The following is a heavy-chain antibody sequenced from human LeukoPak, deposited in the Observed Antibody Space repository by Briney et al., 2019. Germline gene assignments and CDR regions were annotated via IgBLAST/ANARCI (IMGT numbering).Heavy chain of an antibody. Sequence: GASVKVSCKASGYTFTSYGISWVRQAPGQGLEWMGWISAYNGNTNYAQKLQGRVTMTTDTSTSTAYMELRSLRSEDTAVYYCASYVWGSYRYSYYFDYWGQGTLVTVSS. J-gene: IGHJ4*02. V-gene: IGHV1-18*01. CDR2: ISAYNGNT. D-gene: IGHD3-16*02. CDR3: ASYVWGSYRYSYYFDY. CDR1: GYTFTSYG.